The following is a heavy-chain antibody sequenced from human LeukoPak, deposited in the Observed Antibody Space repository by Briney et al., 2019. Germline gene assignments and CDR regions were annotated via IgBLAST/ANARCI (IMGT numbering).Heavy chain of an antibody. J-gene: IGHJ6*03. V-gene: IGHV3-66*02. Sequence: PGGSLRLSCAASGFTVSSNYMSWVRQAPGKGLEWVSVIYSGGSTYYADSVKGRFTISRDNSKNTLYLQMNSLRAEDTAVYYCATTSQKGIAAARDYYYYMDVWGKGTTVTVSS. CDR2: IYSGGST. D-gene: IGHD6-13*01. CDR3: ATTSQKGIAAARDYYYYMDV. CDR1: GFTVSSNY.